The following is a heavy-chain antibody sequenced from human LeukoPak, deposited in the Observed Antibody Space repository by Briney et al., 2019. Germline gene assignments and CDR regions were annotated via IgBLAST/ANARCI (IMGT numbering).Heavy chain of an antibody. Sequence: SETLSLTCTVSGGSISSYYWSWIWQPPGKGLEWIGYIYYSGSTNYNPSLKSRVTISVDTSKNQFSLKLSSVTAADTAVYYCARSGRVVVTRGLMDVWGQGTTVTVSS. V-gene: IGHV4-59*01. CDR3: ARSGRVVVTRGLMDV. D-gene: IGHD2-21*02. J-gene: IGHJ6*02. CDR1: GGSISSYY. CDR2: IYYSGST.